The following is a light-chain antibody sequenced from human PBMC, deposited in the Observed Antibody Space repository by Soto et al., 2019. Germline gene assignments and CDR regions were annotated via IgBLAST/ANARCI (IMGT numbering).Light chain of an antibody. V-gene: IGLV2-14*01. CDR3: CSYTTSNTRQIV. CDR2: DVS. Sequence: QSALTQPASVSGSPGQSITISCTGTSSDVGGYNYVSWYQQHPGKAPKFMIYDVSNRPSGVSNRFSGSKSGNTASLTISGLQAEDEADYYCCSYTTSNTRQIVFGTRTKLNVL. J-gene: IGLJ1*01. CDR1: SSDVGGYNY.